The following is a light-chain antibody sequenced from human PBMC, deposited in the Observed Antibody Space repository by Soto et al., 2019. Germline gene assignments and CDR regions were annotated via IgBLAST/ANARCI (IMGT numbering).Light chain of an antibody. V-gene: IGLV2-14*01. J-gene: IGLJ1*01. CDR1: SSDVGGYNY. CDR2: DVS. Sequence: QSALTQPASVSGSPGQSITISCTGNSSDVGGYNYVSWYQQHPGKAPKLMIYDVSNRPSGVSNRFSGSKSGNTASLTISGLQAEDEADYSCSSYTSSSTYVFGTGTKVTVL. CDR3: SSYTSSSTYV.